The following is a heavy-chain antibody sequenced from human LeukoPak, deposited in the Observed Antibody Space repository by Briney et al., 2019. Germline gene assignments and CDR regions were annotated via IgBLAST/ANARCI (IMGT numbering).Heavy chain of an antibody. CDR2: ISSSGS. D-gene: IGHD1-14*01. Sequence: PGGSLRLSCAASGFTFSDCYMHWIRQAPGKGLEWVSYISSSGSYTHADSVKGRFTISRDNAKNSLYLQMNSLRAEDTALYYCARTTGSFGPVALWGQGTLVTVSS. J-gene: IGHJ4*02. V-gene: IGHV3-11*06. CDR3: ARTTGSFGPVAL. CDR1: GFTFSDCY.